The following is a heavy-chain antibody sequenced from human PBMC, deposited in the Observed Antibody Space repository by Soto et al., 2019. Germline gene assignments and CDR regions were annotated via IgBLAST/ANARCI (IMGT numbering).Heavy chain of an antibody. Sequence: QVQLQASGPGLVKPSETLSLTCTVSGGSISSYYWSWIRQPPGKGLAWIGYIYYSGSTNYNPSLKSRVTISVDTSKNQCSRKLSSVTAADTAVYYCAREGWVIAVASYFDYWCQGTLVTVSS. V-gene: IGHV4-59*12. D-gene: IGHD6-19*01. CDR2: IYYSGST. CDR1: GGSISSYY. CDR3: AREGWVIAVASYFDY. J-gene: IGHJ4*02.